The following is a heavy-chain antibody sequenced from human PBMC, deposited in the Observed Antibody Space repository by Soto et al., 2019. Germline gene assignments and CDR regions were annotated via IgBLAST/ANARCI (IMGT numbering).Heavy chain of an antibody. CDR2: IYSGGST. CDR3: ARGRPGIAGY. V-gene: IGHV3-53*01. CDR1: GFTFGSNY. D-gene: IGHD6-13*01. Sequence: GSLRLSCAASGFTFGSNYMSWVRQAPGKGLEWVSVIYSGGSTYYADSVKGRFTISRDNSKNTLYLQMNSLRAEDTAVYYCARGRPGIAGYWGQGTLVTVSS. J-gene: IGHJ4*02.